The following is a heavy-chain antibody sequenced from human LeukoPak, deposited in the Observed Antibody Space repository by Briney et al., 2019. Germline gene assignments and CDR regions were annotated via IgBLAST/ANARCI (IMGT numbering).Heavy chain of an antibody. V-gene: IGHV3-20*04. J-gene: IGHJ3*02. D-gene: IGHD2-2*01. Sequence: GGSLRLSCAASGFSFSSYWMSWVRQAPGKGLEWVSGINWNGGSTGYADSVKGRFTISRDNAKNSLYLQMNSLRAEDTALYYCARALSSWDAFDIWGQGTMVTVSS. CDR2: INWNGGST. CDR3: ARALSSWDAFDI. CDR1: GFSFSSYW.